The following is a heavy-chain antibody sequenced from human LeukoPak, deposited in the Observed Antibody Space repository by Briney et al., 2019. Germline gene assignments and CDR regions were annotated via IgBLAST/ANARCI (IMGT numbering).Heavy chain of an antibody. J-gene: IGHJ4*02. V-gene: IGHV3-23*01. D-gene: IGHD6-13*01. CDR2: ISGSGGST. Sequence: GGSLRLSCAASGFTFSSYAMSWVRQAPGKGLEWVSAISGSGGSTYYADSVKGRFTISRDNAKNSLYLQMNSLRAEDTAVYYCAGDKRVFVDYWGQGTLVTVSS. CDR1: GFTFSSYA. CDR3: AGDKRVFVDY.